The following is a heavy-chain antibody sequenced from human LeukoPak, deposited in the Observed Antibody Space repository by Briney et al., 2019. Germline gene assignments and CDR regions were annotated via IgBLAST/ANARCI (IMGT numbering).Heavy chain of an antibody. CDR2: IKSKTDGGTT. CDR3: ARDEIYYDILTGYRHFDY. D-gene: IGHD3-9*01. V-gene: IGHV3-15*01. Sequence: GGSLRLSCAASGFTFSNAWMSWVRQAPGKGLEWVGRIKSKTDGGTTDYAAPVKGRFTISRDNAKNSMYLQMNSLRAEDTAVYYCARDEIYYDILTGYRHFDYWGQGTLVTVLS. CDR1: GFTFSNAW. J-gene: IGHJ4*02.